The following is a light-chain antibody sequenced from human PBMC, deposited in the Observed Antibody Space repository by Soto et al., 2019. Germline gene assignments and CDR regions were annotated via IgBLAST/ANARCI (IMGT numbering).Light chain of an antibody. Sequence: EIVLTQSPGTLSLSPGEGATLSCRASQTVSSSYLAWYQQKPGQAPRLLIYGASSRATGIPDRFSGSGSGTDFTLTISSLEPEDFAVYYCQQSGSSPTWTFGQGTTVEIK. V-gene: IGKV3-20*01. CDR1: QTVSSSY. CDR2: GAS. CDR3: QQSGSSPTWT. J-gene: IGKJ1*01.